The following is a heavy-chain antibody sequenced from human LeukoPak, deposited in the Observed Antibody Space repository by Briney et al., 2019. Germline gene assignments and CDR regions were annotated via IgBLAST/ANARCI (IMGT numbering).Heavy chain of an antibody. CDR3: ARDYYGSGMNDY. D-gene: IGHD3-10*01. J-gene: IGHJ4*02. V-gene: IGHV3-48*03. CDR2: ISSSGIPI. CDR1: GFTFSSYE. Sequence: GGSLRLSCVASGFTFSSYEMNWVRQAPGKGLEWVSYISSSGIPIYYADSVKGRFTISRDNAKNSVYLQMNSLRAEDTAVYYCARDYYGSGMNDYWGQGTLVTVSS.